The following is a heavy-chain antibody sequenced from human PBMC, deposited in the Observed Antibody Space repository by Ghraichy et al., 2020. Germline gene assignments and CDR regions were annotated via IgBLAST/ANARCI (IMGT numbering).Heavy chain of an antibody. CDR3: ARGGWLRPFDY. J-gene: IGHJ4*02. V-gene: IGHV3-23*01. D-gene: IGHD5-12*01. CDR1: GFTFTNYA. Sequence: GALRLSCAASGFTFTNYAMSWVRQAPGKGLEWVSTISNTGGASYYPDSVKGRFTISRDNSKNTLYLQMNSLRAEDTAVYYCARGGWLRPFDYWGQGTLVTVSS. CDR2: ISNTGGAS.